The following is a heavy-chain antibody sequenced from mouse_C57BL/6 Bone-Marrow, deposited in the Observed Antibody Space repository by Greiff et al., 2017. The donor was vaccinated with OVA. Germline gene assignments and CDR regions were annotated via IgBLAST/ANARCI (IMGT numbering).Heavy chain of an antibody. CDR2: IYPRSGNT. CDR1: GYTFTSYG. V-gene: IGHV1-81*01. D-gene: IGHD1-1*01. J-gene: IGHJ3*01. Sequence: VQLQQSGAELARPGASVKLSCKASGYTFTSYGISWVKQRTGQGLEWIGEIYPRSGNTYYNEKFKGKATLTADKSSSTAYMELRSLTSEDSAVYFCARRYGSHFWFAYWGQGTLVTVSA. CDR3: ARRYGSHFWFAY.